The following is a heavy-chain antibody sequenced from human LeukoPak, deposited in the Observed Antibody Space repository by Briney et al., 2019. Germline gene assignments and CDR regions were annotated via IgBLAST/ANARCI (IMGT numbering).Heavy chain of an antibody. J-gene: IGHJ4*02. Sequence: GSLRLSCAASGFTFSSYAMSWVRQAPGKGLEWGSAISGSGGSTYYADSVKGRFTISRDNSKNTLYLQMNSLRAEDTAVYYCAKDQGYSGYDPHSHFDYWGQGTLVTVSS. V-gene: IGHV3-23*01. CDR3: AKDQGYSGYDPHSHFDY. D-gene: IGHD5-12*01. CDR1: GFTFSSYA. CDR2: ISGSGGST.